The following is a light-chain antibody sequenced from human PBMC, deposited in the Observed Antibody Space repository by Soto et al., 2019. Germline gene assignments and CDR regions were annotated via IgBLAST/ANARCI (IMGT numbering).Light chain of an antibody. CDR1: TGAVTSGHY. V-gene: IGLV7-46*01. CDR3: LLSYSGALYV. J-gene: IGLJ1*01. Sequence: QAVVTQEPSLTVSPGGTVTLTCGSSTGAVTSGHYPYWFQQKPGHAPRTLIYDTSNKHSWTPARFSGSLLGGKAALTLSGAQPEDEAEYYCLLSYSGALYVFGTGTKLTVL. CDR2: DTS.